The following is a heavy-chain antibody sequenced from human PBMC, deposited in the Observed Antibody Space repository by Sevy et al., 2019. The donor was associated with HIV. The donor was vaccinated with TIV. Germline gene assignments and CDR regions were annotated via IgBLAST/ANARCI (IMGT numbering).Heavy chain of an antibody. J-gene: IGHJ4*02. CDR2: ITDSSNYI. D-gene: IGHD3-22*01. CDR1: GFTFSTYN. V-gene: IGHV3-21*01. Sequence: GGSLRLSCAASGFTFSTYNMNWVRQAPGKGLEWVSSITDSSNYIYHADSAKGRFTISRDNAKNSLYLQMNSLRAEDTAVYFCARDRRTLNYYGSSGYNYYFDYWGQGTLVTVSS. CDR3: ARDRRTLNYYGSSGYNYYFDY.